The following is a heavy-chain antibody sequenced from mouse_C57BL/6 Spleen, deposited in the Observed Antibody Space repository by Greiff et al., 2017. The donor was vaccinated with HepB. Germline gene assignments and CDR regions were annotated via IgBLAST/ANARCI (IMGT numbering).Heavy chain of an antibody. J-gene: IGHJ1*03. CDR3: ASGTHWYFDV. Sequence: VQLKESGPELVKPGASVKIPCKASGYTFTDYNMDWVKQSHGKSLEWIGDINPNNGGTIYNQKFKGKATLTVDKSSSTAYMELRSLTSEDTAVYYCASGTHWYFDVWGTGTTVTVSS. V-gene: IGHV1-18*01. CDR1: GYTFTDYN. D-gene: IGHD4-1*01. CDR2: INPNNGGT.